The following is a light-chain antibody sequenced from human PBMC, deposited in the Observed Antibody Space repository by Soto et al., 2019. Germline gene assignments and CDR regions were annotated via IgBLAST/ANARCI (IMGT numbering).Light chain of an antibody. J-gene: IGKJ2*01. CDR2: ATS. CDR3: LQHISYPYT. Sequence: DIQMTQSPSAMSASVGDTVTSACRASQGISNYLAWFQQKPGKAPKRLIYATSSLQSGVPSRFSGSGSGTEFTLTISSLQPEDFATYVRLQHISYPYTFGHGTKLEIK. V-gene: IGKV1-17*03. CDR1: QGISNY.